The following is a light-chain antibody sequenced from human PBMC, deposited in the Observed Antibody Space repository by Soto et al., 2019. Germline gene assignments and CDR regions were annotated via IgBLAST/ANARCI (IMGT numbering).Light chain of an antibody. CDR1: QTISRY. CDR2: AAS. V-gene: IGKV1-39*01. Sequence: DIQMTQSPSSLSASVGDRVTITCRASQTISRYLNWYQQKPGKAPKLLIYAASSLQSGVPSTFSGSGSGTEFTLTISSLQPDDFATYYCQQSYSTPPWTFGQGTKVEIK. CDR3: QQSYSTPPWT. J-gene: IGKJ1*01.